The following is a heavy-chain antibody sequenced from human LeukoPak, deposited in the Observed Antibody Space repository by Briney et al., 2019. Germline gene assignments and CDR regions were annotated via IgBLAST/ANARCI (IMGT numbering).Heavy chain of an antibody. CDR2: ISASSTYI. D-gene: IGHD5-24*01. CDR3: ARIAISSLGAYYMDD. CDR1: GFMFTSYS. Sequence: GGSLRLSCAASGFMFTSYSMNWVRQAPGKGLEWVSSISASSTYIFYGDSVKGRFTLSRDNARSSLYLQMNGLRAEDTAVYYCARIAISSLGAYYMDDWGKGTTVTVSS. V-gene: IGHV3-21*01. J-gene: IGHJ6*03.